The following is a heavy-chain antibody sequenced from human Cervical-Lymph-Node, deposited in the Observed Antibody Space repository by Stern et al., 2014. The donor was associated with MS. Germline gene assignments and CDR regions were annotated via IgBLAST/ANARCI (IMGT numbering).Heavy chain of an antibody. CDR1: GFTFGDHA. D-gene: IGHD6-6*01. CDR2: ISISGDRT. CDR3: ANEIRPNDY. J-gene: IGHJ4*02. Sequence: EVQLVESGGGLVQPGGSLRLSCVASGFTFGDHAMSWVRQAPGKGLELISAISISGDRTFYADSVKGRLTISRDNSKSTVYMQMYSLRADDTAIYYCANEIRPNDYWGQGTPVTVSS. V-gene: IGHV3-23*04.